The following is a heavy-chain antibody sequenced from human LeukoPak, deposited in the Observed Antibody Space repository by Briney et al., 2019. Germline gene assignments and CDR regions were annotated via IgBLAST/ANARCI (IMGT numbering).Heavy chain of an antibody. Sequence: PGGSLRLSCAASGFTVSSNYMSWVRQAAGKGLKWVSVIYSGGSTYYADSVKGRFTISRDNSKNTLYLQMNSLRAEDTAVYYCARDGVDSSGYYVDYWGQGTLVTVSS. CDR1: GFTVSSNY. CDR2: IYSGGST. J-gene: IGHJ4*02. CDR3: ARDGVDSSGYYVDY. D-gene: IGHD3-22*01. V-gene: IGHV3-53*01.